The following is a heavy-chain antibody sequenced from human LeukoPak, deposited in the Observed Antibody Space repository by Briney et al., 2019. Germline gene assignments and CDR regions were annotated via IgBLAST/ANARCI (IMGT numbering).Heavy chain of an antibody. J-gene: IGHJ4*02. Sequence: GGSLRLSCAASGFTFSSYEMNWVRQAPGKGLEWVSYISSSGSTIYYADSVKGRFTISRDNAKNSLYLQMNSLRAEDTAVYYCAKAGYSGYEPGYYFDYWGQGTLVTVSS. D-gene: IGHD5-12*01. V-gene: IGHV3-48*03. CDR3: AKAGYSGYEPGYYFDY. CDR1: GFTFSSYE. CDR2: ISSSGSTI.